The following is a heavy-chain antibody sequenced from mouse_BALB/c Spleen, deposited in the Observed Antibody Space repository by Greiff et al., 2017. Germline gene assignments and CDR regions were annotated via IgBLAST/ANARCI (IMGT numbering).Heavy chain of an antibody. J-gene: IGHJ3*01. CDR1: GFTFSSYA. V-gene: IGHV5-6-5*01. D-gene: IGHD2-3*01. CDR2: ISSGGST. CDR3: ARALYDGYYQFAY. Sequence: EVQLVESGGGLVKPGGSLKLSCAASGFTFSSYAMSWVRQTPEKRLEWVASISSGGSTYYPDSVKGRFTISRDNARNILYLQMSSLRSEDTAMYYCARALYDGYYQFAYWGQGTLVTVSA.